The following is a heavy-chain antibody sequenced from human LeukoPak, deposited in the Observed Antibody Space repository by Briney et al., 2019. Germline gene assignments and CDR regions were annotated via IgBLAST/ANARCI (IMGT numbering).Heavy chain of an antibody. J-gene: IGHJ4*02. CDR1: GGSISSYY. D-gene: IGHD6-19*01. V-gene: IGHV4-59*01. Sequence: PSETLSLTCTVSGGSISSYYWSWIRQPPGKGLEWIGYIYYTGSTNYNPSLKSRVPISVDTSKNQFSLKLSSVTAADTAVYYCARAFSSGWYPYSIGGLWFDYWGQGTLVTVSS. CDR3: ARAFSSGWYPYSIGGLWFDY. CDR2: IYYTGST.